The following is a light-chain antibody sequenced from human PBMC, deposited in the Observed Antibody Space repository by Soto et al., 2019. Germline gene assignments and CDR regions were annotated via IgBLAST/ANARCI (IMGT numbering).Light chain of an antibody. J-gene: IGKJ3*01. CDR1: QSVSSN. Sequence: EIVMTQSPATLSVSPGERATLSCRASQSVSSNLAWYQQKPGQAPRLLIYDASIRATGIPARFSGSGSGTEFTLTISSLQSEDFAVYCCQQYSKWPPIFGPGTRVDL. CDR2: DAS. V-gene: IGKV3-15*01. CDR3: QQYSKWPPI.